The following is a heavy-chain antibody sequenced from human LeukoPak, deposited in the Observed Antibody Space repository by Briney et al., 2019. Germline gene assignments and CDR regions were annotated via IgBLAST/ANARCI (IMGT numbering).Heavy chain of an antibody. CDR1: GGSISSYY. Sequence: SETLSLTCTVSGGSISSYYWSWIRQPPGKGLEWIGYIYYSGSTNYNPSLKSRVTISVDTSKNQFSLKLSSVTAEDTAVYYCARAPIAVAGRSWGYYFDYWGQGTLVTVSS. V-gene: IGHV4-59*12. CDR2: IYYSGST. CDR3: ARAPIAVAGRSWGYYFDY. D-gene: IGHD6-19*01. J-gene: IGHJ4*02.